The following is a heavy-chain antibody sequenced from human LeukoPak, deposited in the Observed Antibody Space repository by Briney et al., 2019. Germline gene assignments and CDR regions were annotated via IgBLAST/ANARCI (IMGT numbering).Heavy chain of an antibody. CDR3: ARRITGTTSDSFDY. Sequence: SETLSLTCTVFGGSISSSSYFWGWIRQPAGKGLEGIGSISHSGSTYYDPSLKSRITISVDTSKNQFSLKVRSVTAADTAVYYCARRITGTTSDSFDYWGQGILVTVSS. CDR2: ISHSGST. J-gene: IGHJ4*02. CDR1: GGSISSSSYF. V-gene: IGHV4-39*01. D-gene: IGHD1-20*01.